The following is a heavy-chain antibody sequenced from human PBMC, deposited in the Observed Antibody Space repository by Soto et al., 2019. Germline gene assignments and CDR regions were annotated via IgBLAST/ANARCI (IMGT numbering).Heavy chain of an antibody. V-gene: IGHV3-73*01. CDR2: IRSKANSYAT. CDR1: GFTFSGSA. D-gene: IGHD2-15*01. CDR3: TSNRGLGYCSGGSCYELDY. Sequence: GGSLRLSCAASGFTFSGSAMHWVRQASGKGLEWVGRIRSKANSYATAYAASVKGRFTISRDDSKNTAYLQMNSLKTEDTAVYYCTSNRGLGYCSGGSCYELDYWGQGTLVTVSS. J-gene: IGHJ4*02.